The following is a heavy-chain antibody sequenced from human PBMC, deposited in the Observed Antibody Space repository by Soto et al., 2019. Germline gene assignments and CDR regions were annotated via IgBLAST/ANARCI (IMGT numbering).Heavy chain of an antibody. J-gene: IGHJ3*02. Sequence: GASVKVSCKASGYTFTSYAMHWVRQAPGQRLEWMGWINAGNGNTKYSQKFQGRVTITRDTSASTAYMELSSLRSEDTAVYYCARVWLWTRAFDIWGQGTMVTVSS. CDR2: INAGNGNT. CDR1: GYTFTSYA. CDR3: ARVWLWTRAFDI. V-gene: IGHV1-3*01. D-gene: IGHD6-19*01.